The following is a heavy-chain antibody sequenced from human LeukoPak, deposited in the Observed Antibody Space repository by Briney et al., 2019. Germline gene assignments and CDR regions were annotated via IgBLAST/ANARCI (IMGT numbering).Heavy chain of an antibody. CDR2: ISSSSSYI. J-gene: IGHJ6*02. CDR1: GFTFSSYS. Sequence: GGSLRLSCAASGFTFSSYSMKWVRQAPGKGLEWGSSISSSSSYIYYTDSVKGRFTISRDNAKNSLYLQMNSLRAEDTAVYYCARGEWELLNLYCYYGMDVWGQGTTVTVSS. CDR3: ARGEWELLNLYCYYGMDV. D-gene: IGHD1-26*01. V-gene: IGHV3-21*01.